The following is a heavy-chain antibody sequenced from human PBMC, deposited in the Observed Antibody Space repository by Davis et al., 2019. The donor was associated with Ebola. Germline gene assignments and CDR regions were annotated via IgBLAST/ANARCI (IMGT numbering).Heavy chain of an antibody. CDR2: IYHSGST. J-gene: IGHJ4*02. V-gene: IGHV4-4*02. D-gene: IGHD3-22*01. CDR3: ARHTDYYDSSGYFY. Sequence: PSETLSLTCAVSGGSISSSNWWSWVRQPPGKGLEWIGEIYHSGSTNYNPSLKSRVTISVDKSKNQFSLKLSSVTAADTAVYYCARHTDYYDSSGYFYWGQGTLVTVSS. CDR1: GGSISSSNW.